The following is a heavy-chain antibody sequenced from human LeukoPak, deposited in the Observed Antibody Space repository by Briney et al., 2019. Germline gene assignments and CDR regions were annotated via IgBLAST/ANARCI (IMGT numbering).Heavy chain of an antibody. D-gene: IGHD1-26*01. Sequence: GGSLRLSCAASGFTFSSSAMTWVRQAPGKGLEWVSSLTGGSDNSEHADSVKGRFSISRDNSKNTLYLQMNSLRSDDTAVYYCARSASGSYYSDYYYYYMDVWGKGTTVTVSS. CDR1: GFTFSSSA. J-gene: IGHJ6*03. CDR3: ARSASGSYYSDYYYYYMDV. V-gene: IGHV3-23*01. CDR2: LTGGSDNS.